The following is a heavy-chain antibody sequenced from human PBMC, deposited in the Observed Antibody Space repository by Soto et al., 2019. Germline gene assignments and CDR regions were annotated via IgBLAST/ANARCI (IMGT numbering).Heavy chain of an antibody. CDR3: ARTDIVTTNCFDP. J-gene: IGHJ5*02. CDR1: GESFIGYY. D-gene: IGHD5-12*01. V-gene: IGHV4-34*02. CDR2: INHRGSA. Sequence: QVHLQQWGAGLLKPSETLSLTCAVYGESFIGYYWTWIRQPPGKGLEWIGEINHRGSANYKPSLKSRVTISVDTSNNQFSLKLSSVTAAGTSVYYCARTDIVTTNCFDPWGQGTLVTVSS.